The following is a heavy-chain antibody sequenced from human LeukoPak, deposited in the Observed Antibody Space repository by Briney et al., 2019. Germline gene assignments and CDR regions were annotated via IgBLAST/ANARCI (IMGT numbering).Heavy chain of an antibody. CDR2: MYYSGST. D-gene: IGHD3-22*01. V-gene: IGHV4-38-2*02. Sequence: NASETLSLTCSVSGYSLNSGYYWGWVRQPPGRGLEWLGSMYYSGSTHYNPSLKSRVTISVDMSKNQFSLRLSSVTAADTAVYYCARDSMIVAPYGALDIWGQGTMVTVSS. CDR1: GYSLNSGYY. J-gene: IGHJ3*02. CDR3: ARDSMIVAPYGALDI.